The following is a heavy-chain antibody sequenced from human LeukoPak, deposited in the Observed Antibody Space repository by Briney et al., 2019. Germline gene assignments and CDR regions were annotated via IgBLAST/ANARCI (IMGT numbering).Heavy chain of an antibody. CDR3: ARDGYYGSGRSYYYMDV. V-gene: IGHV3-20*01. Sequence: GSLRLSCAASGFTFDDYGMSWVRQAPGKGLEWVSGINWNGGSTGYADSVKGRFTISRDNAKNSLHLQMNSLRAEDTALYHCARDGYYGSGRSYYYMDVWGKGTTVTVSS. CDR1: GFTFDDYG. D-gene: IGHD3-10*01. CDR2: INWNGGST. J-gene: IGHJ6*03.